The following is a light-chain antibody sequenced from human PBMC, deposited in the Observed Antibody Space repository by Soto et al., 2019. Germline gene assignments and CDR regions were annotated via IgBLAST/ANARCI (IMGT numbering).Light chain of an antibody. CDR2: DVT. CDR1: SSDVGRYNY. V-gene: IGLV2-14*03. CDR3: SSYAGSSTLV. Sequence: QYALTQPASVSGSPGQSITIACTGTSSDVGRYNYVSWYQQHPGKGPTLMIYDVTNRPSGVSNRFSGSKSGNTAALTISGLQAEDDADYYCSSYAGSSTLVFGGGTQLTVL. J-gene: IGLJ2*01.